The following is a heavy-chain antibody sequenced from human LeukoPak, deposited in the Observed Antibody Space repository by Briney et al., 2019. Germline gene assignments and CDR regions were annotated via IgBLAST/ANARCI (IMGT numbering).Heavy chain of an antibody. CDR2: ISSNGGSK. CDR1: GFTFSSYA. D-gene: IGHD3-22*01. CDR3: VKDDSSGYYTEYFQH. V-gene: IGHV3-64D*09. Sequence: PGGSLRLSCSASGFTFSSYAMHWVRQAPGRGLEYVSAISSNGGSKYYADSVKGRFTISRDNSKNTLYLQMSSLRAEDTAVYYCVKDDSSGYYTEYFQHWGQGTLVTVSS. J-gene: IGHJ1*01.